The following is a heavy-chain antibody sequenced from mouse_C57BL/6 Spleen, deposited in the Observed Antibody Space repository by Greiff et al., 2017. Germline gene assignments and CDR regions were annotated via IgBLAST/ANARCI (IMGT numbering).Heavy chain of an antibody. CDR3: AREWLRRGSWYFDV. Sequence: EVKVEESGGGLVKPGGSLKLSCAASGFTFSDYGMHWVRQAPEKGLEWVAYISSGSSTIYYADTVKGRFTISRDNAKNTLFLQMTRLRSEDTAMYYCAREWLRRGSWYFDVWGTGTTVTVSS. CDR1: GFTFSDYG. J-gene: IGHJ1*03. D-gene: IGHD2-2*01. V-gene: IGHV5-17*01. CDR2: ISSGSSTI.